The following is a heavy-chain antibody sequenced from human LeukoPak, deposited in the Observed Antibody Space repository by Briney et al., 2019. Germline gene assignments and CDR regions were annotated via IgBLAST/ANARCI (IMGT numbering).Heavy chain of an antibody. V-gene: IGHV3-30*18. D-gene: IGHD2-2*03. CDR3: AKYVGYCSGTSCTCVDY. J-gene: IGHJ4*02. Sequence: GVSLTLPCAASGFTFSSYGMLWVRDSPGGGREGVAVISYDGSNKYYADSAKGRFTISRDNSKNTLYLQMNSLRAEDTAADYCAKYVGYCSGTSCTCVDYWGQGTLVTVSS. CDR2: ISYDGSNK. CDR1: GFTFSSYG.